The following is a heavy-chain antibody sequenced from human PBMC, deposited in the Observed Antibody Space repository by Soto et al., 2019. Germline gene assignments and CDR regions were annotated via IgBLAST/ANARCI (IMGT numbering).Heavy chain of an antibody. CDR3: AKGQSGWYAPFDY. J-gene: IGHJ4*02. CDR1: GFTFSSYA. V-gene: IGHV3-23*01. Sequence: EVQLLESGGGLVQPGGSLRLSCAASGFTFSSYAMSWVRQAPGKGLEWVSTISGSGGSTYYADSVKGRFTISRDNSKNALYLQMNSLRAEDPAVYYCAKGQSGWYAPFDYWGQGTLVTVSS. CDR2: ISGSGGST. D-gene: IGHD6-19*01.